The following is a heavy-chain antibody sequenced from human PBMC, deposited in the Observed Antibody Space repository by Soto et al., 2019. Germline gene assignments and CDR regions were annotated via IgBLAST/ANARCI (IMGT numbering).Heavy chain of an antibody. CDR3: ARGLLGYCSSTSCYARYDY. CDR2: MNPNSGNT. J-gene: IGHJ4*02. CDR1: GYTFTSYD. Sequence: ASVKVSCKASGYTFTSYDINWVRQATGQGLEWMGWMNPNSGNTGYAQKFQGRVTMTRNTSISTAYMELSSLRSEDTAVYYCARGLLGYCSSTSCYARYDYWGQGTLVTVSS. D-gene: IGHD2-2*01. V-gene: IGHV1-8*01.